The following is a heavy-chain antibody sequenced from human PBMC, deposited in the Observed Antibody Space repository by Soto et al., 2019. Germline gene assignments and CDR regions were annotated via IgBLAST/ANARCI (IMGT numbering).Heavy chain of an antibody. J-gene: IGHJ6*02. CDR1: GYRFTSYW. CDR3: ARRTLGYCSGGSCYSYGMDV. CDR2: IYPGDSDT. D-gene: IGHD2-15*01. Sequence: PGESLKISCKGSGYRFTSYWIGWVRQMPGKGLEWMGIIYPGDSDTRYSPSVQGQVTISADKSISTAYLQWSSLKASDTAMYYCARRTLGYCSGGSCYSYGMDVWGQGTTVTVSS. V-gene: IGHV5-51*01.